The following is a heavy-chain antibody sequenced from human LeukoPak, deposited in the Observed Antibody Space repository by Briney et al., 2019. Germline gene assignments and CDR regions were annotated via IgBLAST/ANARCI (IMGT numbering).Heavy chain of an antibody. V-gene: IGHV3-23*01. CDR3: AKDLRRVAAAGTGWFDP. D-gene: IGHD6-13*01. J-gene: IGHJ5*02. CDR2: ISGSGGST. CDR1: GFTFSSYA. Sequence: GGSLRLSCAASGFTFSSYAMSWVRQVPGKGLEWVSAISGSGGSTYYADSVKGRFTISRDNSKNTLYLQMNSLRAEDTAVYYCAKDLRRVAAAGTGWFDPWGQGTLVTVSS.